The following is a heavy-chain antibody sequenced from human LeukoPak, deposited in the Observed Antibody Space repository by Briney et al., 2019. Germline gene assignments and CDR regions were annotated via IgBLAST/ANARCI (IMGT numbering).Heavy chain of an antibody. CDR2: VDHSEST. J-gene: IGHJ5*02. CDR1: GYSISTGYY. D-gene: IGHD1-7*01. Sequence: PETLSLTCIVSGYSISTGYYWGWIRQPPGKGLEWIGSVDHSESTNYNPSLKSRVTISVDTSKNQFSLKLSSVTAADTAMYYCARDMNYGWDPWGQGTLVTVSS. CDR3: ARDMNYGWDP. V-gene: IGHV4-38-2*02.